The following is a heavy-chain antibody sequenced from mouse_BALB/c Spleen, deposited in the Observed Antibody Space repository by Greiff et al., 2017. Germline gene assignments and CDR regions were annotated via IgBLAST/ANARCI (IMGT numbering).Heavy chain of an antibody. CDR3: ARIYDGYPWFAY. J-gene: IGHJ3*01. CDR1: GFSLTSYG. CDR2: IWAGGST. Sequence: VKLVESGPGLVAPSQSLSITCTVSGFSLTSYGVHWVRQPPGKGLEWLGVIWAGGSTNYNSALMSRLSISKDNSKSQVFLKMNSLQTDDTAMYYCARIYDGYPWFAYWGQGTLVTVSA. V-gene: IGHV2-9*02. D-gene: IGHD2-3*01.